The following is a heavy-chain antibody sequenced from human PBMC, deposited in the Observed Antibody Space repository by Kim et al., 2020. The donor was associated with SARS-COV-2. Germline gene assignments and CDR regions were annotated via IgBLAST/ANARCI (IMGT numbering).Heavy chain of an antibody. CDR3: ARRTKYYYDSSGYYGWYYFDY. J-gene: IGHJ4*02. V-gene: IGHV4-59*13. D-gene: IGHD3-22*01. CDR2: IYYSGST. CDR1: GGSISSYY. Sequence: SETLSLTCTVSGGSISSYYWSWIRQPPGKGLEWIGYIYYSGSTNYNPSLKSRVTISVDTSKNQFSLKLSSVTAADTAVYYCARRTKYYYDSSGYYGWYYFDYWGQGTLVTVSS.